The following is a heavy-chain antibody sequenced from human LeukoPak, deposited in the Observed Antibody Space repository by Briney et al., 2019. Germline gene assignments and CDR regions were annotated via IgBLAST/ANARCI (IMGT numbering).Heavy chain of an antibody. Sequence: SVKVSCKVSGGTFSSYAISWVRQAPGQGLEWMGGIIPIFGTANYAQKFQGRVTITADKSTSTAYMELSSLRSEDTAVYYCAREKDIVVVPAARGGFDYWGQGTLVTVSS. CDR3: AREKDIVVVPAARGGFDY. CDR2: IIPIFGTA. D-gene: IGHD2-2*01. CDR1: GGTFSSYA. V-gene: IGHV1-69*06. J-gene: IGHJ4*02.